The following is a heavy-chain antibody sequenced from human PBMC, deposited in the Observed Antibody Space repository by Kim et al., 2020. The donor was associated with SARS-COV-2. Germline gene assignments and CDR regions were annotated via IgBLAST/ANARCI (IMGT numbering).Heavy chain of an antibody. J-gene: IGHJ4*02. CDR2: IHPNSGGT. CDR3: ARGLDLTDTYDSSGYHDY. V-gene: IGHV1-2*06. CDR1: GYTFTAYY. D-gene: IGHD3-22*01. Sequence: ASVKVSCKASGYTFTAYYMHWVRQAPGQGLEWMGRIHPNSGGTNYAQKFQGRVTMTRDTSISTAYMELSRLRSDDTAVYYCARGLDLTDTYDSSGYHDYWGQGTLVTVSS.